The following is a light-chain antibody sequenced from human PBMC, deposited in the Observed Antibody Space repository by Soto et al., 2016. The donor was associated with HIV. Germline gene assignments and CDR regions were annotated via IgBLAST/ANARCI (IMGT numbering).Light chain of an antibody. Sequence: DIQMTQSPSTLSASVGDRVTITCRASQSISSWVAWYQQKPGKAPNLLIYKASNLESGVSSRFSGGGSGTEFTLTISSLQPDDFATYYCQQYQTEEGTFGQGTRGNQT. V-gene: IGKV1-5*03. J-gene: IGKJ1*01. CDR2: KAS. CDR1: QSISSW. CDR3: QQYQTEEGT.